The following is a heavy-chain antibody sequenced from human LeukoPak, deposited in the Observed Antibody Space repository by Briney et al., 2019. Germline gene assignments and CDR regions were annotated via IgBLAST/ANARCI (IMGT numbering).Heavy chain of an antibody. CDR3: ARERRWLQLEYNWFDP. D-gene: IGHD5-24*01. CDR1: GYTFTGYY. CDR2: INPNSGGT. Sequence: GASVKVSCKASGYTFTGYYMHWVRQAPGQGLEWMGWINPNSGGTNYAQKFQGRVTMTRDTSISTAYMELSRLRSDDTAVYYCARERRWLQLEYNWFDPWGQGTLVTVSS. J-gene: IGHJ5*02. V-gene: IGHV1-2*02.